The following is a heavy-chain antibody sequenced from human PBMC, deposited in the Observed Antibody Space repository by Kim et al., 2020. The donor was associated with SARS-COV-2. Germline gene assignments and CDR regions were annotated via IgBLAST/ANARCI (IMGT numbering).Heavy chain of an antibody. J-gene: IGHJ1*01. V-gene: IGHV3-23*01. CDR3: AQGDYEGSGVPEF. CDR2: IRDSGAGT. Sequence: GGSLRLSCTVSGFTFNRHAMAWVRQAPGKGLEWVSSIRDSGAGTSYAGSVKGRFTISRDNSKNMLFLQMSRLRAEDTALYYCAQGDYEGSGVPEFWGQGTLVTVSS. CDR1: GFTFNRHA. D-gene: IGHD3-10*01.